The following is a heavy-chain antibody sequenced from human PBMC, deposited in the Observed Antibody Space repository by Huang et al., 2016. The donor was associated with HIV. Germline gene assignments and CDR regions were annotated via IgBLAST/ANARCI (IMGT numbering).Heavy chain of an antibody. Sequence: QGHLVQSGAEVKKPGAAVKVSCKASGYRFISYGITWVRQAPGQGLEGRGGNSAHNGNTKYAQKVQGRVRMTTDTSTNTAYMELRSLRSDDTAVYYCARWWSSGWFGGIDAFEIWGQGTMVTVSS. CDR3: ARWWSSGWFGGIDAFEI. D-gene: IGHD3-10*01. CDR1: GYRFISYG. J-gene: IGHJ3*02. CDR2: NSAHNGNT. V-gene: IGHV1-18*04.